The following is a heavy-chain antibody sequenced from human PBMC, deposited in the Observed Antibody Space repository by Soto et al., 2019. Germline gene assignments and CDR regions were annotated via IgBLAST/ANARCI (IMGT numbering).Heavy chain of an antibody. J-gene: IGHJ6*02. CDR3: ARVRDSSGWYLYYGMDV. CDR2: IIPIFGTA. Sequence: QVQLVQSGAEVKKPGSSVKVSCKASGGTFSSYAISWVRQSPGQGLEWMGGIIPIFGTANYAQKFQGRVTITADESTSTAYMELSSLRSEDTAVYYCARVRDSSGWYLYYGMDVWGQGTTVTVSS. V-gene: IGHV1-69*01. D-gene: IGHD6-19*01. CDR1: GGTFSSYA.